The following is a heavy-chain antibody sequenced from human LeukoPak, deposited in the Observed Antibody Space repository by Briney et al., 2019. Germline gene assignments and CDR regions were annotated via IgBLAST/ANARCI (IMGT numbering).Heavy chain of an antibody. J-gene: IGHJ6*02. D-gene: IGHD3-22*01. Sequence: QPGRSLRPSWAPSGFTFGSYGMHWVRQAPGKGLEWVSFISNDGSNKYYAASVKGQFTISRNNSKNTLYLQMNSMRAEDTAVYYCAKGGSSGYYFYYYGMDVWGQGTTVTVSS. CDR2: ISNDGSNK. V-gene: IGHV3-30*18. CDR3: AKGGSSGYYFYYYGMDV. CDR1: GFTFGSYG.